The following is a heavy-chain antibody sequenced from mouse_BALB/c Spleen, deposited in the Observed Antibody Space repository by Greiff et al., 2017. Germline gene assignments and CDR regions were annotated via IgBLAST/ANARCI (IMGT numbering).Heavy chain of an antibody. CDR1: GFSLTSYG. CDR2: IWRGGST. V-gene: IGHV2-5-1*01. J-gene: IGHJ4*01. CDR3: AKKGRYGNYYYAMDY. D-gene: IGHD2-10*02. Sequence: VKLQESGPSLVQPSQSLSITCTVSGFSLTSYGVHWVRQSPGKGLEWLGVIWRGGSTDYNAAFMSRLSITKDNSKSQVFFKMNSLQADDTAIYYCAKKGRYGNYYYAMDYWGQGTSVTVSS.